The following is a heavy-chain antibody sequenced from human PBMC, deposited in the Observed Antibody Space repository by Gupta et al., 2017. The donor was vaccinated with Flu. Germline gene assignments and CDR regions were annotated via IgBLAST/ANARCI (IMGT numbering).Heavy chain of an antibody. CDR2: ISSNGGST. Sequence: AISSNGGSTYYANSVKGRFTISRDNSKNTRYLQMGSLRAEDMAVYYCARDSGSWARDYYGSGSPDYWGQGTLVTVSS. J-gene: IGHJ4*02. CDR3: ARDSGSWARDYYGSGSPDY. V-gene: IGHV3-64*01. D-gene: IGHD3-10*01.